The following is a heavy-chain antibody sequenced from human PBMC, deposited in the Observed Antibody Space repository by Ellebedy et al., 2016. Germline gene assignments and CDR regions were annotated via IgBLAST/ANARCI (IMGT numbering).Heavy chain of an antibody. D-gene: IGHD5-12*01. CDR1: GFTFSSYA. CDR3: ARDSEDGGYDQFDY. J-gene: IGHJ4*02. CDR2: ISYDGSNK. Sequence: GGSLRLSCAASGFTFSSYAMHWVRQAPGKGLEWVAVISYDGSNKYYADSVKGRFTISRDNSKNTLYLQMNSLRAEDTAVYYCARDSEDGGYDQFDYWGQGTLVTVSS. V-gene: IGHV3-30*04.